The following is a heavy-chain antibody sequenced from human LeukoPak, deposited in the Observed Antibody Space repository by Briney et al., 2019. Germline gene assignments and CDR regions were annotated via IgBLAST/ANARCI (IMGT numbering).Heavy chain of an antibody. CDR1: GGSISSHY. CDR3: ACHLSYAFDI. J-gene: IGHJ3*02. Sequence: PSETLSLTCTVSGGSISSHYWSWIRQPPGKGLEWIGYIYYSGSTNYNPSLKSRVTISVDTSKTQFSLKLSSVSAADTAVYYCACHLSYAFDIWGQGTMVTVSS. CDR2: IYYSGST. V-gene: IGHV4-59*11.